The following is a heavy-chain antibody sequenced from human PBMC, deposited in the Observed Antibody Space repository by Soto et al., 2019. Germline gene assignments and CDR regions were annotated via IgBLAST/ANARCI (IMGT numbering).Heavy chain of an antibody. V-gene: IGHV3-72*01. CDR1: GFTFSDHY. CDR2: TRNKANSYTT. CDR3: ARSFPYYYYYMDV. Sequence: GGSLRLSCAASGFTFSDHYMDWVRQAPGKGLEWVGRTRNKANSYTTEYAASVKGRFTISRDDSKNSLYLQMNSLKTEDTAVYYCARSFPYYYYYMDVWGKGTTVTVSS. J-gene: IGHJ6*03.